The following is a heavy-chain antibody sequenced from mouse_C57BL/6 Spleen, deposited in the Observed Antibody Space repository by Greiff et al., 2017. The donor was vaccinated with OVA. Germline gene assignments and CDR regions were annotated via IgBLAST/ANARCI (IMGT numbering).Heavy chain of an antibody. Sequence: VQLQQSGAELVRPGYSVKLSCKASGYTFTSYWMHWVKQRPIQGLEWIGNIDPSDSETHYNQKFKDKATLTVDKSSSTAYMQLSSLTSEDSAVYYCAATGDWYFDVWGTGTTVTVSS. CDR2: IDPSDSET. D-gene: IGHD4-1*02. CDR3: AATGDWYFDV. J-gene: IGHJ1*03. V-gene: IGHV1-52*01. CDR1: GYTFTSYW.